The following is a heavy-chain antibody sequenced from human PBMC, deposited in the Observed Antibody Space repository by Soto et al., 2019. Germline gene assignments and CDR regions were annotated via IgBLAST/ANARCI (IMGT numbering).Heavy chain of an antibody. V-gene: IGHV1-18*01. CDR3: ARGRRITGTSVLNY. Sequence: ASVKVSCKASGYTFTSYGISWVRQAPGQGLEWMGWISAYNGNTNYAQKLQGRVTMTTDTSTSTAYMELRSLRSDDTAVYYCARGRRITGTSVLNYWGQGTLVTVSS. CDR2: ISAYNGNT. D-gene: IGHD1-7*01. J-gene: IGHJ4*02. CDR1: GYTFTSYG.